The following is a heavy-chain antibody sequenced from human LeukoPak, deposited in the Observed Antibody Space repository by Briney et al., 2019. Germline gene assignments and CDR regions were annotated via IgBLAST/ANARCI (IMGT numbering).Heavy chain of an antibody. D-gene: IGHD6-19*01. J-gene: IGHJ4*02. CDR3: ARDGGSSGWYDY. CDR1: GSTVSSNY. Sequence: GGSLRLSCAASGSTVSSNYMSWVRQAPGKRLEWVSVIYSGGSTYYADSVKGRFTISRDNSKNTLYLQMNSLRAEDTAVYYCARDGGSSGWYDYWGQGTLVTVSS. V-gene: IGHV3-53*01. CDR2: IYSGGST.